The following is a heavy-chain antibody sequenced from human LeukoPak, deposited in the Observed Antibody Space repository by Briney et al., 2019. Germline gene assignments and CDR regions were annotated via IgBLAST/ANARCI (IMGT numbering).Heavy chain of an antibody. J-gene: IGHJ4*02. Sequence: PSETLSLTCTVSGGSISGNYWSWIRQTPEKGLEWIAYIYNSATTNYNPSLKSRLTISVDTSKNQFSLNLSSVTAADTAVYYCARLGKSDGYIFDYWGQGTLVTVSS. V-gene: IGHV4-59*08. CDR1: GGSISGNY. CDR2: IYNSATT. CDR3: ARLGKSDGYIFDY. D-gene: IGHD5-24*01.